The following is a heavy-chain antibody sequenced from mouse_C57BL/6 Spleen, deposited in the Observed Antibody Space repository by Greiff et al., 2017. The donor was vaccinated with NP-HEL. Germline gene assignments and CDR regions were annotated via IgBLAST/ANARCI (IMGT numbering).Heavy chain of an antibody. CDR2: ISNGGGST. V-gene: IGHV5-12*01. J-gene: IGHJ3*01. D-gene: IGHD2-1*01. CDR3: ARGGNSPAWFAY. Sequence: EVRLVESGGGLVQPGGSLKLSCAASGFTFSDYYMYWVRQTPEKRLEWVAYISNGGGSTYYPDTVKGRFTISRDNAKNTLYLQMSRLKSEDTAMYYCARGGNSPAWFAYWGQGTLVTVSA. CDR1: GFTFSDYY.